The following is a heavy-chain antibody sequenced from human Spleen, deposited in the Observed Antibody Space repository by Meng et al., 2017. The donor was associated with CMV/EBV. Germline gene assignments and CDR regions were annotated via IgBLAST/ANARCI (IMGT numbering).Heavy chain of an antibody. CDR1: GFTFSNYG. J-gene: IGHJ4*02. Sequence: GESLKISCAASGFTFSNYGMHWVRQAPGKGLEWVAVIWYDGSNKYYADSVKGRFTISRDNAKNPLYLQMNSLRAEDTALYYCAKDMGYSSGFDYWGQGTLVTVSS. V-gene: IGHV3-33*03. CDR2: IWYDGSNK. D-gene: IGHD6-19*01. CDR3: AKDMGYSSGFDY.